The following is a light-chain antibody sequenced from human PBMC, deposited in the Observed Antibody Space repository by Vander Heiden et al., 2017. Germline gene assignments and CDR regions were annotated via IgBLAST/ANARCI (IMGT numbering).Light chain of an antibody. J-gene: IGKJ4*02. V-gene: IGKV4-1*01. CDR2: WAS. Sequence: IVLTHSPAFLTFSLGERATFTCKSSQCVLHSSNNKNYLAWYQQRPGKVPKLLIHWASTRESGVSARFSGSGSGTDFTLTITSLRAEDVAVYYCQKYYTYPRTFGGGTRVGIK. CDR3: QKYYTYPRT. CDR1: QCVLHSSNNKNY.